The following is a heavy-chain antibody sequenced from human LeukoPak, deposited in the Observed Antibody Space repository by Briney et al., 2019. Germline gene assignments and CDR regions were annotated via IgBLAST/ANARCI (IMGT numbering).Heavy chain of an antibody. D-gene: IGHD3-10*01. CDR1: GGSLSSSNW. CDR3: ARVRVTMVRGGIGMDV. Sequence: SETLSLTCAVSGGSLSSSNWWSWVRQPPGKGLEWIGEIYHSGSTNYNPSLKSRVTISVDKSKNQFSLKLSSVTAADTAVYYCARVRVTMVRGGIGMDVWGQGTTVTVSS. J-gene: IGHJ6*02. CDR2: IYHSGST. V-gene: IGHV4-4*02.